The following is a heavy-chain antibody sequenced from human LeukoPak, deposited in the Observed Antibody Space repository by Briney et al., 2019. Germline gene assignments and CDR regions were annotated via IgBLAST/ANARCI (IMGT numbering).Heavy chain of an antibody. CDR1: GFSFGDHY. D-gene: IGHD4-23*01. CDR2: ITRSGNYM. J-gene: IGHJ4*02. CDR3: AREARATPDF. Sequence: GGSLRLSCVASGFSFGDHYMSWIRQAPGKGLEWVSYITRSGNYMNYADSVRGRFTISRDNAKNTLFLQMNSLRDEDTAVFYCAREARATPDFWGQGTLVTVSS. V-gene: IGHV3-11*01.